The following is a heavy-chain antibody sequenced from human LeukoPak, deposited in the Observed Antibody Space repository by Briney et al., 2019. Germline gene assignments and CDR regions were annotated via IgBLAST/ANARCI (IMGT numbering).Heavy chain of an antibody. D-gene: IGHD1-7*01. J-gene: IGHJ3*02. CDR3: ARPWYYAYDAFDI. CDR2: IYYNGRT. CDR1: GVSISSYY. V-gene: IGHV4-59*08. Sequence: SETLSLTCTVSGVSISSYYWSWIRQPPGKGLEWIGYIYYNGRTDYTPSLKSRVTISIDTSKNQLSLQLSSVTAADTAVYYCARPWYYAYDAFDIWGQGTMVTVSS.